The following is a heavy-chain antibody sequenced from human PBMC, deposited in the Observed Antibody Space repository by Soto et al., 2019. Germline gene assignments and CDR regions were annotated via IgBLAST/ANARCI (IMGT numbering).Heavy chain of an antibody. J-gene: IGHJ3*01. Sequence: EVQLVESGGGLVRPGGSLRLSCAASGFTFSYYWMQWVRQAPGKGLVWVSRIHSNGSSTTYADFVKGRFIISRDNDRNTVDLQMNSVRVGDTAVYYCARGDRGAFDLWGQGRVVTVSS. CDR3: ARGDRGAFDL. CDR2: IHSNGSST. V-gene: IGHV3-74*01. D-gene: IGHD1-26*01. CDR1: GFTFSYYW.